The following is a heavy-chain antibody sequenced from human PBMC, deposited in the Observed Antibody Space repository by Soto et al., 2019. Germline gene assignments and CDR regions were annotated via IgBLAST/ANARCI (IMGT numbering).Heavy chain of an antibody. Sequence: SETLSLTCTVSGGSISSYYWSWIRQPPGKGLEWIGYIYYSGSTNYNPSLKSRVTISVDTSKNQFSLKLSSVTAADTAVYYCAGVYYDILTGYYTTDYWGQGTLVTVSS. D-gene: IGHD3-9*01. CDR1: GGSISSYY. V-gene: IGHV4-59*01. CDR2: IYYSGST. CDR3: AGVYYDILTGYYTTDY. J-gene: IGHJ4*02.